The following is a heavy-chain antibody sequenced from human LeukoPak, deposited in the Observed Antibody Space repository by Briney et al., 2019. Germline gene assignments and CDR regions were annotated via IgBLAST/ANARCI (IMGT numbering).Heavy chain of an antibody. Sequence: ASVKVSCKPSGYTFTNYGITWVRQAPGQGLEWMGWVSAYGDNTNYVQKIQGRVTMTTDTSTSTANMELRSLRSDDTAVYYCARDCIGCHGFDYWGQGTLVTVSS. CDR2: VSAYGDNT. V-gene: IGHV1-18*01. CDR3: ARDCIGCHGFDY. CDR1: GYTFTNYG. J-gene: IGHJ4*02. D-gene: IGHD2-15*01.